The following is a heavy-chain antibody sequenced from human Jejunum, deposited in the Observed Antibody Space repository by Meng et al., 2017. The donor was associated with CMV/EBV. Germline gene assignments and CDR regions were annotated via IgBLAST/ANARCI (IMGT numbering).Heavy chain of an antibody. D-gene: IGHD3-3*01. CDR2: IRYDESNK. CDR1: GFTFSNYG. V-gene: IGHV3-30*02. J-gene: IGHJ3*02. CDR3: ARPFGVASAGAFDI. Sequence: GFTFSNYGRHWVRQAPGKGLEWVAFIRYDESNKYYADSAKGRFTISRDNSMNTLYVQMNSLRTEDTAVYYCARPFGVASAGAFDIWGQGTMVTVSS.